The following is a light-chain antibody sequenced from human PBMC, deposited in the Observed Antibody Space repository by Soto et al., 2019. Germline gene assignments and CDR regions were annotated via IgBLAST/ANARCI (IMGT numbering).Light chain of an antibody. CDR1: QSLLHGNEYNF. CDR3: MQGYQGPLT. V-gene: IGKV2-28*01. CDR2: LGS. J-gene: IGKJ4*01. Sequence: DIVMTQSPLSLPVTPGEPASISCRSSQSLLHGNEYNFLAWYLQKPGQSPRLLIYLGSYRSSGVHDRFSGSGSCIDFILKISRVEAEDVGVYYCMQGYQGPLTFGGGTKVEIK.